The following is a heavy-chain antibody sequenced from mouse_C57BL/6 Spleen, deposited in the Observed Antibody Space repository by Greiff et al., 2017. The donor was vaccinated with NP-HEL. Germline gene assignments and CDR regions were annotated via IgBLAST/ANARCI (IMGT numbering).Heavy chain of an antibody. J-gene: IGHJ2*01. V-gene: IGHV1-19*01. D-gene: IGHD1-1*01. Sequence: VQLQQSGPVLVKPGASVKMSCKASGYTFTDYYMNWVKQSHGKSLEWIGVINPYNGGTSYNQKFKGKATLTVDKSSSTAYMELNSLTSEDSAVYYCARSYGSSGDFDYWGQGTTLTVSS. CDR1: GYTFTDYY. CDR3: ARSYGSSGDFDY. CDR2: INPYNGGT.